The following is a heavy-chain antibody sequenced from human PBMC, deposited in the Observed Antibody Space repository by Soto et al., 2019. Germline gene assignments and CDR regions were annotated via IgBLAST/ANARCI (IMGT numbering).Heavy chain of an antibody. Sequence: GGSLRLSWAASGFTFRGYAMSWVRQAPGKGLEWVSAISGSGGSTYYADSVKGRFTISRDNSKNTLYLQMNSLRAEDTAVYYCAKDKGSGSYFLHAFDIWGQGTMVTVSS. CDR2: ISGSGGST. D-gene: IGHD3-10*01. CDR1: GFTFRGYA. J-gene: IGHJ3*02. CDR3: AKDKGSGSYFLHAFDI. V-gene: IGHV3-23*01.